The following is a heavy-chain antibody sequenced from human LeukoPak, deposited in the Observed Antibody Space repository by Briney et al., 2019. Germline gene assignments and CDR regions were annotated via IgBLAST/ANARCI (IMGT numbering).Heavy chain of an antibody. J-gene: IGHJ3*02. CDR3: ARLTYYYDSSGYLKWDAFDI. CDR2: IYYSGST. CDR1: GGSISSSSYY. V-gene: IGHV4-39*01. Sequence: SETLSLTCTVSGGSISSSSYYWGWIRQPPGKGLEWIGSIYYSGSTYYNPSLKSRVTISVDTSKNQFSLKLNSVTPEDTAVYYCARLTYYYDSSGYLKWDAFDIWGQGTMVTVSS. D-gene: IGHD3-22*01.